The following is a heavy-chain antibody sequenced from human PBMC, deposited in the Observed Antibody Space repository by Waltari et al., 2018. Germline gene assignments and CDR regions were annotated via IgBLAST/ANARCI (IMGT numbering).Heavy chain of an antibody. V-gene: IGHV3-9*01. CDR2: ISRNSDKI. Sequence: EVQLVESGGGLVQPGRSLRLSCSASAVPCEAHALPWVRQAPGKGLEWVSGISRNSDKIGYADSVKGRFTISRDNAKNSLYLQMNSLRVEDTALYFCAKDGTTLRNYYGLDVWGQGTTVTVSS. CDR1: AVPCEAHA. CDR3: AKDGTTLRNYYGLDV. D-gene: IGHD4-4*01. J-gene: IGHJ6*02.